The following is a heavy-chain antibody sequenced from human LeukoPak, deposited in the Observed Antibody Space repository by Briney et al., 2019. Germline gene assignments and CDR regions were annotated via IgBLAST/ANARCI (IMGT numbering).Heavy chain of an antibody. Sequence: PGGSLRLSCAASGFTFSSYSMNWVRQAPGKGLEWVSSISSSSSYIYYADSVKGRFTISRDNAKNSLYLQMNSLRAEDTAVYYCARVSHTVTTFDYWAREPWSPSPQ. D-gene: IGHD4-17*01. J-gene: IGHJ4*02. CDR1: GFTFSSYS. CDR3: ARVSHTVTTFDY. V-gene: IGHV3-21*01. CDR2: ISSSSSYI.